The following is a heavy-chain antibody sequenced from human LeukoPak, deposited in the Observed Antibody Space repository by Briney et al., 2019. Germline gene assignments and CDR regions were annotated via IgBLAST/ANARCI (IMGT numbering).Heavy chain of an antibody. CDR1: GGTFSSYA. CDR2: IIPIFGTA. V-gene: IGHV1-69*05. Sequence: SVKVSCKASGGTFSSYAISWVRQAPGQGLEWMGGIIPIFGTANYAQKLQGRVTMTTDTSTSTAYMELRSLRSDDTAVYYCARNRATMVRGVIAHREFDPWGQGTLVTVSS. CDR3: ARNRATMVRGVIAHREFDP. J-gene: IGHJ5*02. D-gene: IGHD3-10*01.